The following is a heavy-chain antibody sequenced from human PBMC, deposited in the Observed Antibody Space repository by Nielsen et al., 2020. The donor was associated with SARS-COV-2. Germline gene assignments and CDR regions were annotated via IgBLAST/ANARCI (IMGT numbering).Heavy chain of an antibody. D-gene: IGHD6-13*01. Sequence: ASVKVSCKVSGYTLTELSMHWVRQAPGKGLEWMGGFDPEDGETIYAQKFQGRVTMTEDTSTDTAYMELSSLRSEDTAVYYCATDLASGPGIAAAGRQGSLYYYYYGMDVWGQGTTVTVSS. J-gene: IGHJ6*02. V-gene: IGHV1-24*01. CDR1: GYTLTELS. CDR3: ATDLASGPGIAAAGRQGSLYYYYYGMDV. CDR2: FDPEDGET.